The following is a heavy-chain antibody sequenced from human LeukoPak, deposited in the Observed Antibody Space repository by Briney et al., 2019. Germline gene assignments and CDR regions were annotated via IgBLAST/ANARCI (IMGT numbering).Heavy chain of an antibody. CDR1: GDSISNYY. CDR3: ERNRYYSDGDGYVHDY. CDR2: FYITGGSA. D-gene: IGHD3-22*01. V-gene: IGHV4-4*07. Sequence: SETLSLTCTVSGDSISNYYWSWIRQPAGEGLEWIGRFYITGGSANYNASLNNRVTISVDACKSQFSLRLNSLTAADSALYYCERNRYYSDGDGYVHDYWGQGTLVTVSS. J-gene: IGHJ4*02.